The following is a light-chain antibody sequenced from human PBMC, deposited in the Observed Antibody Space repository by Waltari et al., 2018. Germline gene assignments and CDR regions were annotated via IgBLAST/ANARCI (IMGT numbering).Light chain of an antibody. J-gene: IGLJ1*01. CDR1: SNDVGGYNC. Sequence: QSALTQPPSASGSPGQSVTISCTGTSNDVGGYNCVSWHHPHPGKVPKLTSYEVTKRPSGVPDRFSGSKSGNTASLTISGRQAEDEAEYYSSSYAGADYHYVFGTGTKVTVL. V-gene: IGLV2-8*01. CDR3: SSYAGADYHYV. CDR2: EVT.